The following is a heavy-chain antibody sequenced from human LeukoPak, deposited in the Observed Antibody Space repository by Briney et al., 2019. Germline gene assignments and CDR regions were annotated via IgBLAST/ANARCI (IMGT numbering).Heavy chain of an antibody. V-gene: IGHV3-23*01. CDR3: AKKVQLGDYDFWSGSDDAFDI. Sequence: GGSLRLSCAASGFTFSSYAMSWVRQAPGKGLEWVSAISGSGGSTYYADSVKGRFTISRDNSKNTLYLQMYSLRAEDTAVYYCAKKVQLGDYDFWSGSDDAFDIWGQGTMVTVSS. CDR1: GFTFSSYA. CDR2: ISGSGGST. D-gene: IGHD3-3*01. J-gene: IGHJ3*02.